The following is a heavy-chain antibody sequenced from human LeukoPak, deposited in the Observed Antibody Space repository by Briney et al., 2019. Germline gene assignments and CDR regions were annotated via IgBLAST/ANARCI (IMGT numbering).Heavy chain of an antibody. CDR2: INHSGST. J-gene: IGHJ4*02. CDR1: GFTFSSYG. D-gene: IGHD4-11*01. V-gene: IGHV4-34*01. CDR3: ASNYSNYFDY. Sequence: GSLRLSCAASGFTFSSYGMHWIRQPPGKGLEWIGEINHSGSTNYNPSLKSRVTISVDTSKNQFSLKLSSVTAADTAVYYCASNYSNYFDYWGQGTLVTVSS.